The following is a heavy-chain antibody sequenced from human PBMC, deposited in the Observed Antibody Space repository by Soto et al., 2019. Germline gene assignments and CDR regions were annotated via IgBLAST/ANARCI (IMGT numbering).Heavy chain of an antibody. Sequence: GSLRLSCAASGFTVSSNYMSWVRQAPGKGLEWVSVIYSGGSTYYADSVKGRFTISRHNSKNTLYLQMNSLGAEDTAVYYCARGEGGAYFQHWGQGTLVTVSS. CDR3: ARGEGGAYFQH. CDR2: IYSGGST. V-gene: IGHV3-53*04. D-gene: IGHD3-16*01. J-gene: IGHJ1*01. CDR1: GFTVSSNY.